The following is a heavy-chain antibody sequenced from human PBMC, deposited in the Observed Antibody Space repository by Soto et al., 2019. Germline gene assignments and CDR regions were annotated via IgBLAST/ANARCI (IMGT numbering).Heavy chain of an antibody. Sequence: DVQLLESGGRLVQPEGSLRLSCPASGFTFSSYAMGWVRQGPGKGLEWVAVVSLGGSTPYADSVRGRFTISRDNSKSTLSLQMNSLPAADTAVYFCAKRRGVGGDLDYGGQGALVSVSS. CDR3: AKRRGVGGDLDY. CDR1: GFTFSSYA. V-gene: IGHV3-23*01. J-gene: IGHJ4*02. D-gene: IGHD2-8*02. CDR2: VSLGGST.